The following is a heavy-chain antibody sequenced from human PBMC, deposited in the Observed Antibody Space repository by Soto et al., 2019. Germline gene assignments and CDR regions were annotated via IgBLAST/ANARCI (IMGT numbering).Heavy chain of an antibody. CDR3: ARTGGQWLPAFDY. V-gene: IGHV3-74*01. CDR2: ISSDGRST. Sequence: GGSLRLSCAASGFTFSAYWMHWVREAPGKGLVWVSRISSDGRSTNYADSVKGRFTISRDNAKNTLYLQMNSLRAEDTAVYYCARTGGQWLPAFDYWGQGNLVTVSS. D-gene: IGHD6-19*01. J-gene: IGHJ4*02. CDR1: GFTFSAYW.